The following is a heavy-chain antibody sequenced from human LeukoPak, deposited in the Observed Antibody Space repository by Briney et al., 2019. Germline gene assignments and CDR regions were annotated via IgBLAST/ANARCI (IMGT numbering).Heavy chain of an antibody. CDR2: SSGSGGST. CDR1: GFTVSSCA. D-gene: IGHD5-18*01. CDR3: ASRPNRYTGAWDY. Sequence: GGSVRLSCAASGFTVSSCAMTWVRQAPGKGLEWVSVSSGSGGSTYYADSVKGRFTISRDNSKNTLYLQMNSLRAEDTAVYYCASRPNRYTGAWDYWGQGALVPVSS. J-gene: IGHJ4*02. V-gene: IGHV3-23*01.